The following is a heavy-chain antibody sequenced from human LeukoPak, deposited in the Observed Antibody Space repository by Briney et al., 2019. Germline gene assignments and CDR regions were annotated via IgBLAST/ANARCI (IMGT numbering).Heavy chain of an antibody. CDR3: ARDRPSVTGRGPGAFDI. V-gene: IGHV3-21*01. J-gene: IGHJ3*02. Sequence: GRSLRLSCAASGFTFSSYGMNWVRQAPGKGLEWVSSISSSSSYIYYADSVKGRFTISRDNAKNSLYLQMNSLRAEDTAVYYCARDRPSVTGRGPGAFDIWGQGTMVTVSS. D-gene: IGHD1-20*01. CDR1: GFTFSSYG. CDR2: ISSSSSYI.